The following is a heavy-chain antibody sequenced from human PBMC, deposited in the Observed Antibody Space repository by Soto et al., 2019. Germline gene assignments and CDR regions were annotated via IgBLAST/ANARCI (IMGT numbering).Heavy chain of an antibody. CDR1: GFTFSSYV. CDR3: AKDLEGYCSSTSCYTYFGLDV. J-gene: IGHJ6*02. V-gene: IGHV3-30*18. D-gene: IGHD2-2*01. Sequence: PGGSLRLSCAASGFTFSSYVMHWVRQAPGKGLEWVAVISYDGSNKYYADSVKGRLTISRDNSKHTLFLQMNSLRPEDTAVYYCAKDLEGYCSSTSCYTYFGLDVWGQGTTVTVSS. CDR2: ISYDGSNK.